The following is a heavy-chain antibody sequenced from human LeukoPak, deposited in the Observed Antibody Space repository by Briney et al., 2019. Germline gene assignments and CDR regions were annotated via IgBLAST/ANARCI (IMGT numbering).Heavy chain of an antibody. J-gene: IGHJ4*02. V-gene: IGHV1-2*06. CDR2: INPNSGGT. Sequence: GASVKVSCKASGYTFTGYYMHWVRQAPGQGVEWMGRINPNSGGTNYAQKFQGRVTMTRDTSISTAYMELSRLRSDDTAVYYCARELGITMVRGTPPRYWGQGTLVTVSS. CDR3: ARELGITMVRGTPPRY. D-gene: IGHD3-10*01. CDR1: GYTFTGYY.